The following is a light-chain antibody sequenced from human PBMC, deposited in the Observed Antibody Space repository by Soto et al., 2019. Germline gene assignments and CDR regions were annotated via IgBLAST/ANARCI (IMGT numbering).Light chain of an antibody. J-gene: IGKJ4*01. V-gene: IGKV1-39*01. Sequence: DIPMTQSPSSLSASVGDRVTIACRASQSIRSYLNWYQQKPGKAPKLLIYAASNLQSGVPSRFSGSGSGTDFTLTISSLLPEDFATYYCQQSYSTPLTFGGGTKVEI. CDR2: AAS. CDR3: QQSYSTPLT. CDR1: QSIRSY.